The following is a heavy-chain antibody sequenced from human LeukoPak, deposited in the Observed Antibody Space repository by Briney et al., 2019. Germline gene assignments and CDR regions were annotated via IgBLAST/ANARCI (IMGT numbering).Heavy chain of an antibody. Sequence: PGGSLRLSCAASGFTFSDYYMSWIRQAPGRGLVWVSRINSDGSSTNYADSVKGRFTISRDNAKNTLYLQMNSLRAEDAAVYYCARVDDRAVAGTRAPDYWGQGTLVTVSS. CDR2: INSDGSST. V-gene: IGHV3-74*01. CDR3: ARVDDRAVAGTRAPDY. CDR1: GFTFSDYY. J-gene: IGHJ4*02. D-gene: IGHD6-19*01.